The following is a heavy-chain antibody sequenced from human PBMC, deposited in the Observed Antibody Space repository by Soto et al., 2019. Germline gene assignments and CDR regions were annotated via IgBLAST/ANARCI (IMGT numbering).Heavy chain of an antibody. J-gene: IGHJ4*02. V-gene: IGHV1-46*03. Sequence: VASVKVSCKTSGYDFTRYFIHWVRQAPGQGLEWMVKVNPTGGSPTFGQKFQGRVTVTTDTSTSTVYMELSSLRSDGTAVYYCSRDLSLYWGKGTLVTVP. D-gene: IGHD3-16*02. CDR1: GYDFTRYF. CDR3: SRDLSLY. CDR2: VNPTGGSP.